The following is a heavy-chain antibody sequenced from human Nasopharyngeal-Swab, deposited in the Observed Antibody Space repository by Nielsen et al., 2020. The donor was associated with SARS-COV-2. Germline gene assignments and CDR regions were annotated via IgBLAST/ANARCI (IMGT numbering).Heavy chain of an antibody. D-gene: IGHD1-26*01. Sequence: GESLKISCAASGFTFSSYSMNWVRQAPGKGLEWVSSISSSSSYIYYADSVKGRFTISRDNAKNSLYLQMNSLRAVDTAVYYCARDLGYIVGAQYYFDYWGQGTLVTVSS. CDR2: ISSSSSYI. CDR1: GFTFSSYS. J-gene: IGHJ4*02. V-gene: IGHV3-21*01. CDR3: ARDLGYIVGAQYYFDY.